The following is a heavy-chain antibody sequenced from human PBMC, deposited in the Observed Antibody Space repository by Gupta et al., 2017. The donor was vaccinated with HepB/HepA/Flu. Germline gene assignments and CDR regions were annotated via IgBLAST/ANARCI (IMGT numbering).Heavy chain of an antibody. V-gene: IGHV4-59*01. J-gene: IGHJ2*01. D-gene: IGHD1-7*01. CDR1: GCSISSYY. Sequence: QEQLQESGPRLVKPSETLSLTCTVSGCSISSYYWSWIRQPPGKGLEWIGYIYYSGSTNYNPSLKSRGTISVDTSKNQFSLKLSSVTAAYTAVYYCARDYTGTSVGDWYFDLWGRGTLVTVSS. CDR3: ARDYTGTSVGDWYFDL. CDR2: IYYSGST.